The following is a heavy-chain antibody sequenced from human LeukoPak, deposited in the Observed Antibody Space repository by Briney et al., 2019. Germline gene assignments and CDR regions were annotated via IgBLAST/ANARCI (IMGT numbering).Heavy chain of an antibody. Sequence: KPGRSLRLSCAAAGFTFSSYSMNSARQAPGKGLEWDSSISSSSSYIYYADSVKGRFTISRDNAKNSLYLQMNSLRAKDTAVYYCAREGRNYYDSSGYYPWWGQGTLVTVSS. V-gene: IGHV3-21*01. CDR3: AREGRNYYDSSGYYPW. CDR1: GFTFSSYS. D-gene: IGHD3-22*01. CDR2: ISSSSSYI. J-gene: IGHJ4*02.